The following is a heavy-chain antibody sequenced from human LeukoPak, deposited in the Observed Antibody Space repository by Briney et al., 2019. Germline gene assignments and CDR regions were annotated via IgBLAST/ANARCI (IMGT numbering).Heavy chain of an antibody. J-gene: IGHJ4*02. CDR1: GGSISSYY. D-gene: IGHD3-3*01. V-gene: IGHV4-59*01. Sequence: SETLSLTCTVSGGSISSYYWSWIRQPPGKGLEWIGYIYYSGSTNYNPSLKSRVTISVDTSKNQFSLKPSSVTAVDTAVYYCARVGTYYDFWGGIREYYFDYWGQGTLVTVSS. CDR2: IYYSGST. CDR3: ARVGTYYDFWGGIREYYFDY.